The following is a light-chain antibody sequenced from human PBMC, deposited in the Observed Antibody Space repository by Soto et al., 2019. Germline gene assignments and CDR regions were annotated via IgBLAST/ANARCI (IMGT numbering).Light chain of an antibody. J-gene: IGKJ1*01. CDR2: GAS. CDR3: QQYGHSLWT. Sequence: DIVLTQSPGTLSLSPGERASLSCRASQSVSSGHLAWYQQTPGQAPRLLIYGASSRATGIPDRFSGSGSGTDFTLTISRLEPEDYAVYYCQQYGHSLWTFGQGTKVDIK. V-gene: IGKV3-20*01. CDR1: QSVSSGH.